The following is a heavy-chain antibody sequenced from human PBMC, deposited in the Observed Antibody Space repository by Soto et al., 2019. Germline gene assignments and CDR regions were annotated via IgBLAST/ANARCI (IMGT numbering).Heavy chain of an antibody. D-gene: IGHD3-3*01. CDR3: ARAFEFLEWTLASYYFDS. CDR1: GFTFSSYW. J-gene: IGHJ4*02. V-gene: IGHV3-7*01. CDR2: IKQDGSEK. Sequence: EVQLVESGGGLVQPGGSLRLSCAASGFTFSSYWMSWVRQAPGKGLEWVANIKQDGSEKYYVDSVKGRFTISRDNAKNSLYLQMNSLRAEDTAVYYCARAFEFLEWTLASYYFDSWGQGTLVTVSS.